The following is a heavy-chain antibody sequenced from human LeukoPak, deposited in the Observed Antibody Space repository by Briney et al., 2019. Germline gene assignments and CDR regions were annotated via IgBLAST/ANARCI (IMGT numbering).Heavy chain of an antibody. Sequence: SETLSLTCTVSGGSISSYYWSWIRQPPGKGLEWIGYIYCSGSTNYNPSLKSRVTISVDTSKNQFSLKLSSVTAADTAVYYCARGRSGYYLDAFDIWGQGTMVTVSS. V-gene: IGHV4-59*01. CDR3: ARGRSGYYLDAFDI. J-gene: IGHJ3*02. CDR2: IYCSGST. CDR1: GGSISSYY. D-gene: IGHD3-22*01.